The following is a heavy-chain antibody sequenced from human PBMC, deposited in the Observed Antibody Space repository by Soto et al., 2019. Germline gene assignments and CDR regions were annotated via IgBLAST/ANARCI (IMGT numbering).Heavy chain of an antibody. J-gene: IGHJ6*02. CDR2: INHSGST. CDR1: GGSLSGYY. D-gene: IGHD2-15*01. CDR3: ARGPMRYCSGASCAPYYYYGMDV. V-gene: IGHV4-34*01. Sequence: PSETLSLTCAVYGGSLSGYYWSWIRQPPGKGLEWIGEINHSGSTNYNPSLKSRVTISVDTSKNQVSLKLSSVTAADTAVYSCARGPMRYCSGASCAPYYYYGMDVWGQGTTVTVS.